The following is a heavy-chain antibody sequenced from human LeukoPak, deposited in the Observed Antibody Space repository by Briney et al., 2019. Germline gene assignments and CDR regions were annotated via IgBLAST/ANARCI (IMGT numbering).Heavy chain of an antibody. CDR2: IIPIFGTA. Sequence: ASVKVSCKTSGGTFSSYAISWVRQARGQGLEWMGGIIPIFGTANYAQKFQGRVTITADESTSTAYMELSSLRSEDTAVYYCARDLRLRFLPYMDVWGKGTPVTVSS. J-gene: IGHJ6*03. D-gene: IGHD3-3*01. V-gene: IGHV1-69*13. CDR3: ARDLRLRFLPYMDV. CDR1: GGTFSSYA.